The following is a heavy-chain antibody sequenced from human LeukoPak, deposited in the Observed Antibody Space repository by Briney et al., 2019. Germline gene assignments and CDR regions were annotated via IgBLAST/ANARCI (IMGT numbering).Heavy chain of an antibody. V-gene: IGHV3-21*01. CDR1: GFTFSNAW. D-gene: IGHD2-21*02. J-gene: IGHJ4*02. Sequence: GGSLRLSCAASGFTFSNAWMSWVRQAPGKGLEWVSSISSSSSYIYYADSVKGRFTISRDNAKNSLYLQMNSLRAEDTAVYYCARDRGDDYWGQGTLVTVSS. CDR2: ISSSSSYI. CDR3: ARDRGDDY.